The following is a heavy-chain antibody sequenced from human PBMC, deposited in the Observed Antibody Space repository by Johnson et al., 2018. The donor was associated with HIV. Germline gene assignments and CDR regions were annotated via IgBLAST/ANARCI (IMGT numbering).Heavy chain of an antibody. J-gene: IGHJ3*02. Sequence: QVQLVESGGGVVQPGRSLRLSCAASGFTFNNYGMHWVRQAPGKGLEWVAVISYDGSNKYYADSVKGRFTISRDNSMHTMYLQMNSLRAEDTAVYYCAKDPEIAARADAFDIWGQGTMVTVSS. CDR1: GFTFNNYG. CDR3: AKDPEIAARADAFDI. D-gene: IGHD6-6*01. V-gene: IGHV3-30*19. CDR2: ISYDGSNK.